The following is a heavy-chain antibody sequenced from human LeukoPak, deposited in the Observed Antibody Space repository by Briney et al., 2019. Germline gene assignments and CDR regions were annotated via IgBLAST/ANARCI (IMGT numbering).Heavy chain of an antibody. D-gene: IGHD3-22*01. CDR3: ARILDNDSSGYYVFDY. Sequence: ASGPALVKPPQTLTLTCTFSGFSLGTRGMCVSWIRQPPGRALEWLARIDWDDDKYYSTSLKTRLTISKDTSKNQVVLTMTNMDPVDTATYYCARILDNDSSGYYVFDYWGQGTLVTVSS. V-gene: IGHV2-70*11. CDR2: IDWDDDK. CDR1: GFSLGTRGMC. J-gene: IGHJ4*02.